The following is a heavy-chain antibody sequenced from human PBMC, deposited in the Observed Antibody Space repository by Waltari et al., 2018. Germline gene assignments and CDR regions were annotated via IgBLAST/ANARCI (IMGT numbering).Heavy chain of an antibody. CDR3: ARRVIVVVPAAIGDAFDI. V-gene: IGHV5-51*01. Sequence: EVQLVQSGAEVKQPGEPLTTSCQGSGYSFTSYRIAWVRQRHGNGLEWMGIIYPGDSDTRYSPSFQGQVTISADKSISTAYLQWSSLKASDTAMYYCARRVIVVVPAAIGDAFDIWGQGTMVTVSS. CDR2: IYPGDSDT. D-gene: IGHD2-2*01. J-gene: IGHJ3*02. CDR1: GYSFTSYR.